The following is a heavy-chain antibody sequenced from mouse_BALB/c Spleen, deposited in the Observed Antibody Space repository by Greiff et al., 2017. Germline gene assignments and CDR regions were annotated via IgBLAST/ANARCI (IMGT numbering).Heavy chain of an antibody. V-gene: IGHV5-17*02. CDR1: GFTFSSFG. D-gene: IGHD1-2*01. Sequence: DVKLQESGGGLVQPGGSRKLSCAASGFTFSSFGMHWVRQAPEKGLEWVAYISSGSSTIYYADTVKGRFTISRDNPKNTLFLQMTSLRSEDTAMYYCARSGTTATTYYAMDYWGQGTSVTVSS. CDR3: ARSGTTATTYYAMDY. CDR2: ISSGSSTI. J-gene: IGHJ4*01.